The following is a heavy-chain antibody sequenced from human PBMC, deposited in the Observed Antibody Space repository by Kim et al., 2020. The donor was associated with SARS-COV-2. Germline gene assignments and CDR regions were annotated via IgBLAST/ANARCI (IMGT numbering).Heavy chain of an antibody. CDR2: ISNDGNNQ. J-gene: IGHJ3*02. CDR3: ARSRTTWVNDVFDI. CDR1: GFTFSSHA. V-gene: IGHV3-30*04. Sequence: GSLRLSCAVSGFTFSSHAMFLARQAPGKGPEWVAGISNDGNNQYYADSVKGRLTISRDNSKNTLYLQMNSLRGEDTAVYYCARSRTTWVNDVFDIWGQGTMVTVS. D-gene: IGHD6-13*01.